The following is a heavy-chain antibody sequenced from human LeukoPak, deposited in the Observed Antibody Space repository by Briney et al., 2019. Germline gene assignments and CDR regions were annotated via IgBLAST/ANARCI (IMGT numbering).Heavy chain of an antibody. V-gene: IGHV1-46*01. J-gene: IGHJ4*02. CDR2: INPSGGST. D-gene: IGHD4-17*01. CDR1: GYTFTGYY. CDR3: ARTTVTNLDFDY. Sequence: ASVKVSCKASGYTFTGYYMHWVRQAPGQGLEWMGIINPSGGSTSYAQKFQGRVTMTRDMSTSTVYMELSSLRSEDTAVYYCARTTVTNLDFDYWGQGTLVTVSS.